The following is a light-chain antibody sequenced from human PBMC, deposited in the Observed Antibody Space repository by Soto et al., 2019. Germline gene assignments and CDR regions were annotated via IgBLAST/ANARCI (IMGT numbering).Light chain of an antibody. J-gene: IGLJ2*01. CDR2: DVN. CDR3: TSYTYTGTLV. Sequence: QSALTQPASVSGSPGQSITISCTGTSSDVGAYNYVSWYQQHPGKAPKLMTYDVNNRPSGVSNRFSGSKSGNTASLTISGLQAEDEADYYCTSYTYTGTLVFGGGTKLTVL. CDR1: SSDVGAYNY. V-gene: IGLV2-14*03.